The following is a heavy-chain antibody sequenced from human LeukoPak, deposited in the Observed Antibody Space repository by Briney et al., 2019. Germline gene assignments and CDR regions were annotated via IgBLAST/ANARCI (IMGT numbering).Heavy chain of an antibody. CDR3: ARGWRGFDY. V-gene: IGHV4-59*08. CDR2: IYYSGST. CDR1: GGYISSYY. J-gene: IGHJ4*02. Sequence: PSETLSLTCTVSGGYISSYYWSWIRQPPGKGLEWIGYIYYSGSTNYNPSLKSRVTISVDTSKNQFSLKLSSVTAADTAVYYCARGWRGFDYWGQGTLVTVSS. D-gene: IGHD3-3*01.